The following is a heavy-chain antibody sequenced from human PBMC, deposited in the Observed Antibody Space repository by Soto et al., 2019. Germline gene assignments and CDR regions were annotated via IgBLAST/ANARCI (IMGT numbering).Heavy chain of an antibody. CDR2: ISAYNGNT. J-gene: IGHJ5*02. CDR1: GYTFTSYG. D-gene: IGHD3-3*01. Sequence: ASVKVSCKASGYTFTSYGISWVRQAPGQGLEWMGWISAYNGNTNYAQKLQGRVTMTTDTSTSTAYMELRSLRSDDTAVYYCARVTHTIFGVVIIRCFGTWRQGTMVSVSS. CDR3: ARVTHTIFGVVIIRCFGT. V-gene: IGHV1-18*01.